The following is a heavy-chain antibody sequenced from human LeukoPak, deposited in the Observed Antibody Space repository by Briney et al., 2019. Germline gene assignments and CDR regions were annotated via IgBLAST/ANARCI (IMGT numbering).Heavy chain of an antibody. CDR2: IYYPGTT. CDR3: GRHVSSGWDYFNGLDV. D-gene: IGHD6-19*01. V-gene: IGHV4-39*01. CDR1: GGSIGSSGFY. Sequence: SETLSLTCKASGGSIGSSGFYWGWFRQPPGKGLEWIGSIYYPGTTHYNPSLESRVTISVDTSKYQVFLTLRSVTATDTAVYYSGRHVSSGWDYFNGLDVWGQGTAVTVSS. J-gene: IGHJ6*02.